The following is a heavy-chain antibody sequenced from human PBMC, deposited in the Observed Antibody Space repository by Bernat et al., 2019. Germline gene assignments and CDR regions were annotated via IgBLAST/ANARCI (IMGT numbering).Heavy chain of an antibody. CDR3: ATHRIAANANWLDP. Sequence: LLQESGPGLVKPSGTLSLTCAVSGGSISSANWWTWVRRPPGKGLEWIGEIYHSGSTNYNPSLKSRVTISGDKSKNHFSLKLTSVTAADTAMYYFATHRIAANANWLDPWGQGTLVTVSS. V-gene: IGHV4-4*02. CDR1: GGSISSANW. CDR2: IYHSGST. J-gene: IGHJ5*02. D-gene: IGHD6-13*01.